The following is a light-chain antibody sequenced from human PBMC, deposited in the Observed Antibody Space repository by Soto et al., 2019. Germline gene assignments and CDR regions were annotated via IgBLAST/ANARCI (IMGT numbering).Light chain of an antibody. J-gene: IGKJ2*01. CDR2: GAS. CDR3: QQYNNWPPYT. V-gene: IGKV3-15*01. Sequence: VMTQSPATLSVSPGERATLSCRASQSVSSNLAWYQQKPGQAPRLLIYGASTRATGIPARFSGSGSGTEFTLTISSLQSEDFAVYYCQQYNNWPPYTFGQGTKVDIK. CDR1: QSVSSN.